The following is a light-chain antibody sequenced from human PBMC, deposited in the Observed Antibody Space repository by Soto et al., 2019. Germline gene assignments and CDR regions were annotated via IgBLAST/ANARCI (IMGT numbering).Light chain of an antibody. CDR2: AAS. CDR3: QKCNIAPFT. V-gene: IGKV1-27*01. Sequence: DIQMTQSPSSLSASVGDRVTITCRASQDIRNDLAWYQQKPGKVPKVLIHAASTLQSGVPSRFSGSGSGTDFTLTINGLQPDDVATYYCQKCNIAPFTFGPGTKVDIK. CDR1: QDIRND. J-gene: IGKJ3*01.